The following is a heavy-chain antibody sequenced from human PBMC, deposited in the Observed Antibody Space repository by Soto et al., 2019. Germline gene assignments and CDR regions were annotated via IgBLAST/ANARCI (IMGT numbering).Heavy chain of an antibody. J-gene: IGHJ6*02. D-gene: IGHD3-10*01. CDR2: INPNSGGT. CDR3: AKLLGGWLSLGHYYGMDV. Sequence: SVKVSCKASGYTFTGYYMHWVRQAPGQGLEWMGWINPNSGGTNYAQKFQGWVTMTEDTSTDTAYMELSSLRSEDTAVYDCAKLLGGWLSLGHYYGMDVWGQGTTVTVSS. V-gene: IGHV1-2*04. CDR1: GYTFTGYY.